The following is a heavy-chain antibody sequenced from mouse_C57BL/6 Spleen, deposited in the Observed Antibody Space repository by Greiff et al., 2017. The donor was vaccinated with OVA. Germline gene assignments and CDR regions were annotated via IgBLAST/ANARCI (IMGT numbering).Heavy chain of an antibody. Sequence: LVESGAELARPGASVKMSCKASGYTFTSYTMHWVKQRPGQGLEWIGYINPSSGYTKYNQKFKDKATLTADKSSSTAYMQLSSLTSEDSAVYYCAREESLAMDYWGQGTSVTVSS. J-gene: IGHJ4*01. D-gene: IGHD6-2*01. V-gene: IGHV1-4*01. CDR2: INPSSGYT. CDR3: AREESLAMDY. CDR1: GYTFTSYT.